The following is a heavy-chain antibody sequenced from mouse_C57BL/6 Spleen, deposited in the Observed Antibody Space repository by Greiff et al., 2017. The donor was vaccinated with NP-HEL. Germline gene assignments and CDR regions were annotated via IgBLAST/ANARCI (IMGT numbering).Heavy chain of an antibody. V-gene: IGHV2-4*01. Sequence: QVQLQQSGPGLVQPSQCLSITCTVSGFSLTSYGVHWVRQPPGKGLEWLGVIWSGGSTDYNAAFISRLSISKDNSKSQVFFKMNSLQADDTAIYYCAKGHYYGSRGDAMDYWGQGTSVTVSS. J-gene: IGHJ4*01. CDR1: GFSLTSYG. CDR2: IWSGGST. D-gene: IGHD1-1*01. CDR3: AKGHYYGSRGDAMDY.